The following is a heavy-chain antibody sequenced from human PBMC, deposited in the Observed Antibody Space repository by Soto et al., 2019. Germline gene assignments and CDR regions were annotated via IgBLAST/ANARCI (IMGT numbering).Heavy chain of an antibody. J-gene: IGHJ6*03. CDR3: AKGRRCPSSIYYYYMDV. CDR1: GFTFDDYA. Sequence: EVQLVESGGGLVQPGRSLRLSCAASGFTFDDYAMHWVRQAPGKGLEWVSGISWNSGSIGYADSVKGRFTISRDNAKNSLYLQMNSLRAEDTALYYCAKGRRCPSSIYYYYMDVWGKGTTVTVSS. CDR2: ISWNSGSI. V-gene: IGHV3-9*01. D-gene: IGHD6-13*01.